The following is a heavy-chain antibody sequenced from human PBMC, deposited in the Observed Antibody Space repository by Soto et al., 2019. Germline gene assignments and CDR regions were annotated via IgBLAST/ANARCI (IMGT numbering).Heavy chain of an antibody. CDR1: GGSISSGGYY. CDR2: IYYSGST. Sequence: SETLSLTCTVSGGSISSGGYYWSWIRQHPGKGLEWIGYIYYSGSTYYNPSLKSRVTISVDTSKNQFSLKLSSVTAADTAVYYCARETFDVGSGRYLDYWGQGTLVTVSS. CDR3: ARETFDVGSGRYLDY. D-gene: IGHD3-10*01. J-gene: IGHJ4*02. V-gene: IGHV4-31*03.